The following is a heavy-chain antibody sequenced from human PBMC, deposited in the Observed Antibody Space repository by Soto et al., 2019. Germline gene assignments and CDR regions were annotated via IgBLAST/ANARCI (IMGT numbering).Heavy chain of an antibody. CDR2: IYYSGST. CDR1: GGSISSSSYY. D-gene: IGHD6-6*01. Sequence: SETLSLTCTVSGGSISSSSYYWGWIRQPPGKGLEWIGSIYYSGSTYYNPSLKSRVTISVDTSKNQFSLKLSSVTAADTAVYYCATHSIAAREGDFGYYYYGMDVWGQGTTVTVSS. J-gene: IGHJ6*02. V-gene: IGHV4-39*01. CDR3: ATHSIAAREGDFGYYYYGMDV.